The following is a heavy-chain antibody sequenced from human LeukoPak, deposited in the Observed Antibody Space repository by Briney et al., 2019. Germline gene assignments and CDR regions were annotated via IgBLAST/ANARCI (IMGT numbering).Heavy chain of an antibody. CDR2: ISGSSSYI. D-gene: IGHD3-10*01. CDR1: GFTFSSYW. Sequence: PGGSLRLSCAASGFTFSSYWMSWVRQAPGKGLEWVSFISGSSSYIYYADSVKGRFTISRDNAKNSLYLQMNSLRAEDTAVYYCASHPAYYYGSGSVWGQGTLVTVSS. V-gene: IGHV3-21*01. J-gene: IGHJ4*02. CDR3: ASHPAYYYGSGSV.